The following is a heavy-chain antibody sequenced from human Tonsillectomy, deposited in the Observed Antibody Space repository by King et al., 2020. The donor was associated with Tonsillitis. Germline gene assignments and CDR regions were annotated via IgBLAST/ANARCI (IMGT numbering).Heavy chain of an antibody. V-gene: IGHV3-23*04. CDR3: AKGRDYSNYVRPYYYYYMDV. CDR1: GFTFSSYA. CDR2: LSGSGGST. Sequence: VQLVESGGGLVQPGGSLRLSCAASGFTFSSYAMSWVRQAPGKGLEWVSALSGSGGSTYYADSVKGRFTISRDNSKNTLYLQMNRLRAEDTAVYYCAKGRDYSNYVRPYYYYYMDVWGKGTTVTVSS. J-gene: IGHJ6*03. D-gene: IGHD4-11*01.